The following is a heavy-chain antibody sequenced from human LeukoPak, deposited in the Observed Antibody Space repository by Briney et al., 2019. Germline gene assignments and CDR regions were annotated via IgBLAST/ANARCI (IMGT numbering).Heavy chain of an antibody. CDR1: GGSFSGYY. J-gene: IGHJ4*02. V-gene: IGHV4-34*01. Sequence: SEALSLTCAVYGGSFSGYYWSWIRQPPGKGLEWIGEINHSGSTNYNPSLKSRVTISVDTSKNQFSLKLSSVTAADTAVYYCARGQGDYWGQGTLVTVSS. CDR3: ARGQGDY. CDR2: INHSGST.